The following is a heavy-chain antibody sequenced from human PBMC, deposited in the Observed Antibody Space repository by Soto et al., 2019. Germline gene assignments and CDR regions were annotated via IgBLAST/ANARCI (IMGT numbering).Heavy chain of an antibody. Sequence: QSGGSLRLSCTASGFTFGDYAMSWVRQAPGKGLEWVGFIRSKAYGGTTEYAASVKGRFTISRDDSKSIAYLQMNSLKTEDTAVYYCTRFLEWLSYYFDYWGQGTLVTVSS. J-gene: IGHJ4*02. CDR2: IRSKAYGGTT. CDR1: GFTFGDYA. CDR3: TRFLEWLSYYFDY. V-gene: IGHV3-49*04. D-gene: IGHD3-3*01.